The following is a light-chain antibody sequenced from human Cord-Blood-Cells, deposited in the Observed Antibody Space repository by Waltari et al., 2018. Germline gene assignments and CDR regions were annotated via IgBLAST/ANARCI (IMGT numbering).Light chain of an antibody. J-gene: IGKJ2*01. CDR3: QQSYSTPYN. Sequence: DIQMTQSPSPLSASVGASATITCRASQSISSYLNWYQQKPGKAPQLLIYAAPSLQSGVPSRFSGSGSGTDFTLTISSLQPEDFATYYCQQSYSTPYNFGQGTKLEIK. CDR2: AAP. CDR1: QSISSY. V-gene: IGKV1-39*01.